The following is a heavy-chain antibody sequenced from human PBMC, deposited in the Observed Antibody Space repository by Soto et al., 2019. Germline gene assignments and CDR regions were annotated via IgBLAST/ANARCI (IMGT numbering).Heavy chain of an antibody. CDR3: AREGYYYYVSGAYFFDP. CDR2: IYHSGST. Sequence: QVQLQESGPGLVKPSQTLSLTCAVSGGSISSGVYYWSWIRQHPGKGLEWIGYIYHSGSTYYSPSLMSRVTISVDTSKNQCSLMLSSVTAADTAVYYCAREGYYYYVSGAYFFDPWGQGTLVPVSS. V-gene: IGHV4-31*11. CDR1: GGSISSGVYY. D-gene: IGHD3-10*01. J-gene: IGHJ5*02.